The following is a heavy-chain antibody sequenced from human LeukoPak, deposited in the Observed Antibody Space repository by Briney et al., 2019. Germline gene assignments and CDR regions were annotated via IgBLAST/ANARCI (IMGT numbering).Heavy chain of an antibody. Sequence: QTGGSLRLSCAASGFTFSSYAMHWVRQAPGKGLEWVAVISYDGSNKYYADSVKGRFTISRDNSKNTLHLQMNSLRAEDTAVYYCARDLVTPGDWGQGTLVTVSS. J-gene: IGHJ4*02. V-gene: IGHV3-30-3*01. CDR3: ARDLVTPGD. CDR2: ISYDGSNK. D-gene: IGHD3-9*01. CDR1: GFTFSSYA.